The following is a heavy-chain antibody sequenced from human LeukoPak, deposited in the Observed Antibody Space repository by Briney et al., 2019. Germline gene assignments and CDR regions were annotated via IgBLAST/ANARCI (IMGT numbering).Heavy chain of an antibody. CDR2: IYYSGST. CDR1: GGSISSYY. CDR3: ARAGAFYGYGALYGMDV. Sequence: SETLSLTCTVSGGSISSYYWSWIRQPPGKGLEWIGYIYYSGSTNYNPSLKSRVTISVDTSKNQFSLKLSSVTAADTAVYYCARAGAFYGYGALYGMDVWGQGTTVTVSS. J-gene: IGHJ6*02. V-gene: IGHV4-59*01. D-gene: IGHD4-17*01.